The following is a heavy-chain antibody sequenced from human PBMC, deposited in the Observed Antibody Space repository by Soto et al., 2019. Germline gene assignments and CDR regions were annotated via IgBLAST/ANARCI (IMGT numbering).Heavy chain of an antibody. CDR2: ISARGGTT. V-gene: IGHV3-23*01. D-gene: IGHD3-16*01. CDR1: GFTFTSYA. Sequence: EVQLLESGGDLVHPGGSLSLSCAASGFTFTSYAMTWVRQAPEKGLEWVSSISARGGTTYYTDSVKGRFTIARDNSKNTMSLKMNSLRAEDTAVYYCAEAWGWFDPWGQGSLFTVSS. CDR3: AEAWGWFDP. J-gene: IGHJ5*02.